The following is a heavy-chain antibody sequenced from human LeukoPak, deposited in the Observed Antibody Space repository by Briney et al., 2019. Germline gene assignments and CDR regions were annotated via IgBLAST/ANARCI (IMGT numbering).Heavy chain of an antibody. J-gene: IGHJ6*02. CDR3: AKVGGSGTSYYYFGMDV. D-gene: IGHD3-10*01. Sequence: GGSLRLSCAASGFTFDNYAMNWVRQAPGKGLEWVSYIGTTSGAIYYADSVKGRFTISRDNSKNTLYLQMNSLRAEDTAVYFCAKVGGSGTSYYYFGMDVWGQGTTVTVSS. CDR2: IGTTSGAI. V-gene: IGHV3-48*01. CDR1: GFTFDNYA.